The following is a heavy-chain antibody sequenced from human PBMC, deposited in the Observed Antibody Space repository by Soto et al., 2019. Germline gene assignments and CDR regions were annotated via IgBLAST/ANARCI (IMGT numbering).Heavy chain of an antibody. CDR3: ARSGRSGYYYYGMDV. CDR2: IYESGSI. Sequence: SETLSLTCTVSGDSISGYYWSWIRQPPGKGLEWIGYIYESGSINYNPSLKSRVTMSIDTSKNQFSLRLSSVTAAGTAVYYCARSGRSGYYYYGMDVWGQGTTVTVSS. J-gene: IGHJ6*02. V-gene: IGHV4-59*01. CDR1: GDSISGYY. D-gene: IGHD3-22*01.